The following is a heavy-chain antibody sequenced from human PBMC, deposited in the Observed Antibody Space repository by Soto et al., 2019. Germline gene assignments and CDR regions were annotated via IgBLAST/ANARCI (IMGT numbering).Heavy chain of an antibody. CDR2: MNPNSGNT. CDR3: ARGHLRDCSDGSCYQFDY. CDR1: GYTFTSYD. Sequence: ASVKVSCKASGYTFTSYDINWVRQASGQGLEWMGWMNPNSGNTGYAQKFQGRVTMTRNTSISTAYMELSSLRSEDTAVYYCARGHLRDCSDGSCYQFDYWGQGNLVTVSS. V-gene: IGHV1-8*01. J-gene: IGHJ4*02. D-gene: IGHD2-15*01.